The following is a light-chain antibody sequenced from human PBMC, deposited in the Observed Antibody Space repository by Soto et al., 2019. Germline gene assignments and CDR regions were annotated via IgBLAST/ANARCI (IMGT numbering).Light chain of an antibody. V-gene: IGLV2-23*03. J-gene: IGLJ2*01. Sequence: LTQPASVSGSPGQSITISCTGTSSDVGSYNLVSWYQQHPGKAPKLMIYEGSKRPSGVSNRFSGSKSGNTASLTISGLQAEDEADYYCCSYAGSSTFHVVFGGGTKVTVL. CDR1: SSDVGSYNL. CDR3: CSYAGSSTFHVV. CDR2: EGS.